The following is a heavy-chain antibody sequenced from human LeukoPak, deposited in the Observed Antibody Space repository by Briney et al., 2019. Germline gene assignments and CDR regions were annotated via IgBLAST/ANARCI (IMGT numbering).Heavy chain of an antibody. CDR2: INPSGGST. V-gene: IGHV1-46*01. J-gene: IGHJ4*02. CDR3: ARGYDILTGYAYDY. CDR1: GYTFTSYY. Sequence: ASVKVSCKASGYTFTSYYMHWVRQAPGQGLEWMGIINPSGGSTSYAQKLQGRVTMTTDTSTSTAYMELRSLRSDDTAVYYCARGYDILTGYAYDYWGQGTLVTVSS. D-gene: IGHD3-9*01.